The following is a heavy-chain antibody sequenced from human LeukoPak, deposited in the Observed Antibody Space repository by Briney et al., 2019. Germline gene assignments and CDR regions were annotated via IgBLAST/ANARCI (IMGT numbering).Heavy chain of an antibody. Sequence: TGGSLRLSCAASGFTFSSYAMHWVRQAPGKGLEWVAVISYDGSNKYYADSVKGRFTISRDNSKNTLYLQMNSLRAEDTAVYYCARSHYYSEGMDVWGQGTTVTVSS. J-gene: IGHJ6*02. CDR1: GFTFSSYA. CDR2: ISYDGSNK. CDR3: ARSHYYSEGMDV. D-gene: IGHD3-10*01. V-gene: IGHV3-30-3*01.